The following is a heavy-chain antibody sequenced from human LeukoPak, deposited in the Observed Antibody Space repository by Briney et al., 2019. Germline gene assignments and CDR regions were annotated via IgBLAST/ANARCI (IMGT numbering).Heavy chain of an antibody. D-gene: IGHD6-13*01. CDR1: GFTFSSYW. CDR3: ARKYSSSWYFADDAFDI. V-gene: IGHV3-7*01. CDR2: IKQDGSEK. J-gene: IGHJ3*02. Sequence: PGGSLRLSCAASGFTFSSYWMSWVRQAPGKGLEWVANIKQDGSEKYYVDSVKGRFTISRDNAKNSLYLQMNSLRAEDTAVYYCARKYSSSWYFADDAFDIWGQGTMVIVSS.